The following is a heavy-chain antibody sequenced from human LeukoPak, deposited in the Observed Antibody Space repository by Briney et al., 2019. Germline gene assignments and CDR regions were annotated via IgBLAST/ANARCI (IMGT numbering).Heavy chain of an antibody. Sequence: SETLSLTCAVYGGSFSGYYWSWIRQPPGKGLEWIGEINHSGSTNYNPSLKSRVTISVDTSKNQFSLKLSSVTAADTAVYYCARRSTSRAETPHRRFDPWGQGTLVTVSS. J-gene: IGHJ5*02. CDR2: INHSGST. CDR1: GGSFSGYY. CDR3: ARRSTSRAETPHRRFDP. V-gene: IGHV4-34*01. D-gene: IGHD2-2*01.